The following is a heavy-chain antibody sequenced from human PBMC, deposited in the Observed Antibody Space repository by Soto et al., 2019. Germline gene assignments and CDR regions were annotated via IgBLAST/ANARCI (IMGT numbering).Heavy chain of an antibody. Sequence: RLSCAASGFSVSGSYMGWVRQAPGKGLEWVSVIYRGGSTHYADSVKGRFTISRDNSKNTLYLQMNSLRAEDTAVYYCAKEDVGGYYYSGLWGQGTLVTVSS. CDR2: IYRGGST. CDR1: GFSVSGSY. CDR3: AKEDVGGYYYSGL. D-gene: IGHD1-26*01. J-gene: IGHJ4*02. V-gene: IGHV3-53*01.